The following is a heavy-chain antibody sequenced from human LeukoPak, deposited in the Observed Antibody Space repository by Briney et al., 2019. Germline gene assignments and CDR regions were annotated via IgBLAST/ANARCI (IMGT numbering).Heavy chain of an antibody. CDR3: ARWGTYYYDSSGAIDFDY. J-gene: IGHJ4*02. Sequence: SETLSLTCAVYGGSFSGYYWSWIRQPPGKGLEWIGEINHSGSTNYNPSLKSRVTISVDTSKNQFSLKLSSVTAADTAVYYCARWGTYYYDSSGAIDFDYWGQGTLVTVSS. V-gene: IGHV4-34*01. CDR1: GGSFSGYY. D-gene: IGHD3-22*01. CDR2: INHSGST.